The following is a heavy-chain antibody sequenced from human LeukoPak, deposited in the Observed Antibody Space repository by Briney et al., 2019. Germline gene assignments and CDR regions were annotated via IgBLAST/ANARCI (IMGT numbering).Heavy chain of an antibody. CDR3: ARDYCGGDCYPFDY. D-gene: IGHD2-21*02. CDR1: GFEFDVYG. J-gene: IGHJ4*02. V-gene: IGHV3-20*04. CDR2: IFWNGDTT. Sequence: GGSLRLSCAASGFEFDVYGMNWVRQAPGKGLEWVSGIFWNGDTTGYADSVKGRFTISGDNAKKSVYLKMNSLRGEDTALYYCARDYCGGDCYPFDYWGQGTLVTVSS.